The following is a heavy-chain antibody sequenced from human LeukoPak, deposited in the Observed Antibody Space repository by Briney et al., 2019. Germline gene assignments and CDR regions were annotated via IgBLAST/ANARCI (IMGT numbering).Heavy chain of an antibody. V-gene: IGHV4-39*07. J-gene: IGHJ4*02. CDR1: GGSISSSSYY. CDR2: IYYSGST. D-gene: IGHD3-22*01. CDR3: ARDRRDYYDSSGYFH. Sequence: SETLSLTCTVSGGSISSSSYYWGWIRQPPGKGLEWIGSIYYSGSTYYNPSLKSRVTISVDTSKNQFSLKLSSVTAADTAVYYCARDRRDYYDSSGYFHWGQGTLVTVSS.